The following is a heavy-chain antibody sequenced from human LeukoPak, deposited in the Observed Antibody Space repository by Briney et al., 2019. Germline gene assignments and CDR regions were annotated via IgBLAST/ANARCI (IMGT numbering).Heavy chain of an antibody. V-gene: IGHV4-30-4*08. J-gene: IGHJ4*02. CDR1: GGSISSGDYY. CDR2: IYYSGST. Sequence: SETLSLTCTVSGGSISSGDYYWSWIRQPPGKGLEWIGYIYYSGSTYYNPSLKSRVTISVDTSKNQFSLKLSSGTAADTAVYYCARGIAAAGYFDYWGQGTLVTVSS. D-gene: IGHD6-13*01. CDR3: ARGIAAAGYFDY.